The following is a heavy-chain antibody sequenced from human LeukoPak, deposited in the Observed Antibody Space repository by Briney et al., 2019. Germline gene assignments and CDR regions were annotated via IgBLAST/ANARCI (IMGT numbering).Heavy chain of an antibody. CDR1: GFTFSSYE. CDR3: ARDSRGSSWFFDY. V-gene: IGHV3-48*03. J-gene: IGHJ4*02. D-gene: IGHD6-13*01. Sequence: GGSLRLSCAASGFTFSSYEMNWVRQAPGKGLGWVSYISSSGRTFYYADSVKGRFTISRDNGKNSLHLQMNSLRVEDTAVYYCARDSRGSSWFFDYWGQGALVTVSS. CDR2: ISSSGRTF.